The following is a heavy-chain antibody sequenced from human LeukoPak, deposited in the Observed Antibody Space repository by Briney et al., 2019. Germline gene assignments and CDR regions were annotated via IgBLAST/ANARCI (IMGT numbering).Heavy chain of an antibody. J-gene: IGHJ4*01. D-gene: IGHD7-27*01. CDR1: GYSISSGHY. Sequence: SETLSLTCTVSGYSISSGHYWGWIRQPPGKGLEWIGNIYHSGSTFYNPSLKSRVTISVDTSKNQFSLRLTSVTAADTAVYYCARDATGLGNYFDFWGHGTLVTVSS. CDR2: IYHSGST. V-gene: IGHV4-38-2*02. CDR3: ARDATGLGNYFDF.